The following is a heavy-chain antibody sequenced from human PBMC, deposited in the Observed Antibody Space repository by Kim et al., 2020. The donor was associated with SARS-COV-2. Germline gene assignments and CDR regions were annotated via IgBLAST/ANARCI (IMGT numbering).Heavy chain of an antibody. Sequence: AESVKGRFTISRDNAKNSLYLQMNSLRAEDTAVYYCASLNMVRGVIVDYWGQGTLVTVSS. D-gene: IGHD3-10*01. J-gene: IGHJ4*02. V-gene: IGHV3-21*01. CDR3: ASLNMVRGVIVDY.